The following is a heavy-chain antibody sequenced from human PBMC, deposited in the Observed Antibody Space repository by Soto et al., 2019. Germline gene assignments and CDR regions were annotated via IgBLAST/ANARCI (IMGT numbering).Heavy chain of an antibody. CDR3: ARPRYCSGGSCLAYDAFAI. D-gene: IGHD2-15*01. V-gene: IGHV3-7*01. CDR2: IKQDGSEK. Sequence: GGSMRLSCAAAECTCGGHGMSWVRQTTGKGLEWVANIKQDGSEKYYVDSVKGRFTISRDNAKNSLYLLMNSLRAEDTAVYYCARPRYCSGGSCLAYDAFAIWGQGTMVTVSS. J-gene: IGHJ3*02. CDR1: ECTCGGHG.